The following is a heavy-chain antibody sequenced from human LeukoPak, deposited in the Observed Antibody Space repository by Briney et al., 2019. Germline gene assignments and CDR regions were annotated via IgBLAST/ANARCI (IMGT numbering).Heavy chain of an antibody. V-gene: IGHV3-30-3*01. Sequence: GGSLRLSCAASGFTFSSYAMHWVRQAPGKGLEWVAVISYDGSNKYYADSVKGRFTISRDNSKNTLYLQMNSLRAEDTAVYYCAKGDYCSGGSCYPDAFDIWGQGTMVTVSS. CDR1: GFTFSSYA. CDR2: ISYDGSNK. CDR3: AKGDYCSGGSCYPDAFDI. D-gene: IGHD2-15*01. J-gene: IGHJ3*02.